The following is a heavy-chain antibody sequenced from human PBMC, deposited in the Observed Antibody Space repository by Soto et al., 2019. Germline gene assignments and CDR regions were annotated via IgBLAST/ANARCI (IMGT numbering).Heavy chain of an antibody. Sequence: GSLRLSCAASGFTFSNAWMSWVRQAPGKGLEWVGRIKSKTDGGTTDYAAPVKGRFTISRDDSKNTLYLQMNSLKTEDTAVYYWTTVRFGYSYMMGVWGQGTTVTVSS. CDR2: IKSKTDGGTT. V-gene: IGHV3-15*01. J-gene: IGHJ6*02. CDR1: GFTFSNAW. D-gene: IGHD5-18*01. CDR3: TTVRFGYSYMMGV.